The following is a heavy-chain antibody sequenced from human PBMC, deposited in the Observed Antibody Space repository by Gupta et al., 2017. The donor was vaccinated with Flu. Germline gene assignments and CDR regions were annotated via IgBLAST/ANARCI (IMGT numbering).Heavy chain of an antibody. J-gene: IGHJ6*02. V-gene: IGHV3-21*02. D-gene: IGHD3-22*01. CDR3: ARDYDSTAYYGLDV. Sequence: EVQLVESGGSLVKPGGSLRLSCAASGFELSDYTMRGVRQAPGRGLDWVSSINSDSVYIYYADSVRGRFTISRDNAKDFLFLQMNSLRAEDTAIYYCARDYDSTAYYGLDVWGQGTAVTVSS. CDR1: GFELSDYT. CDR2: INSDSVYI.